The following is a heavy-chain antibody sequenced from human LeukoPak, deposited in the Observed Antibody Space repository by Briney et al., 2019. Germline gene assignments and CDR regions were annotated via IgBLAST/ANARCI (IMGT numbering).Heavy chain of an antibody. Sequence: SETLSLTCTVSGGSISSSSYYWGWIRQPPGKGLEWIGSIYYSGSTYYNPSLKSRVTISVDTSKNQFSLKLSSVTAADTAVYYCARLARGAGEGDYWGQGTLVTVSS. CDR3: ARLARGAGEGDY. D-gene: IGHD6-19*01. V-gene: IGHV4-39*01. CDR1: GGSISSSSYY. J-gene: IGHJ4*02. CDR2: IYYSGST.